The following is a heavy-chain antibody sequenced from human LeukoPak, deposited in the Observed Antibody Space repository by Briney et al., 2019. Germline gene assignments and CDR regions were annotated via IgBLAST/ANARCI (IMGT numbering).Heavy chain of an antibody. V-gene: IGHV3-23*01. CDR1: GFTFSSYA. Sequence: GGSLRLSCAASGFTFSSYAMSWVRQAPGKGLEWVSAISGSGGSTYYADSVKGRFTISRDNSKNTLYLQMNSLRAEDTAVYYCAKGPPRRSGFEVGYYMDVWGKGTTVTVSS. J-gene: IGHJ6*03. D-gene: IGHD1-14*01. CDR2: ISGSGGST. CDR3: AKGPPRRSGFEVGYYMDV.